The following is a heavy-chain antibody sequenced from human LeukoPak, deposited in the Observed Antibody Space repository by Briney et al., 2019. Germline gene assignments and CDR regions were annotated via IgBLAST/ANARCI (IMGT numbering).Heavy chain of an antibody. D-gene: IGHD6-6*01. J-gene: IGHJ4*02. CDR2: ISWNSGSI. CDR1: GFTFDDYA. CDR3: AKATKGAAHHSTFDY. V-gene: IGHV3-9*01. Sequence: PGGSLRLSCAASGFTFDDYAMHWVRQAPGKGLEWVSGISWNSGSIGYADSVKGQFTISRDNAKNSLYLQMNSLRAEDTALYYCAKATKGAAHHSTFDYWGQGTLVTVSS.